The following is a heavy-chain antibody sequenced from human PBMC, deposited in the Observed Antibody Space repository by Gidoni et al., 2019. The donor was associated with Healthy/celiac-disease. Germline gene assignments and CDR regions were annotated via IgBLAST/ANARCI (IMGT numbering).Heavy chain of an antibody. D-gene: IGHD6-6*01. J-gene: IGHJ6*02. CDR1: GFTFSSYG. CDR3: AKAIAARRYYGMDV. CDR2: ISYDGSNK. V-gene: IGHV3-30*18. Sequence: QVQLVESGGGVVQPGRSLRLSCAASGFTFSSYGMNWVRQAPGKGLEWVAFISYDGSNKYYADSVKGRFTISRDNSKNTLYLQMNSLRAEDTAVYYCAKAIAARRYYGMDVWGQGTTVTVSS.